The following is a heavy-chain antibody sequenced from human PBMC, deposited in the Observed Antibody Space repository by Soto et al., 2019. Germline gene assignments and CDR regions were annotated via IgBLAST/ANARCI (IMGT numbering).Heavy chain of an antibody. V-gene: IGHV3-74*01. CDR2: INSDGSST. D-gene: IGHD3-3*01. CDR3: ARDIRRDFWSGYWSYYYYGMDV. CDR1: GFTFSSYW. J-gene: IGHJ6*02. Sequence: GGSLRLSCAASGFTFSSYWMHWVRQAPGKGLVWVSRINSDGSSTSYADSVKGRFTISRDNAKNTLYLQMNSLRAEDTAVYYCARDIRRDFWSGYWSYYYYGMDVWGQGTPVTVSS.